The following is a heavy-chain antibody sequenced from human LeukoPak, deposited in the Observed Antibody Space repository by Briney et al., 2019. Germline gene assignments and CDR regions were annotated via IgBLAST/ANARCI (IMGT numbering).Heavy chain of an antibody. D-gene: IGHD5-12*01. CDR2: IRYDGSNK. CDR3: AKGGEYSGYDYAFDI. J-gene: IGHJ3*02. CDR1: GFTFSNFG. Sequence: PGGSLRLSCAASGFTFSNFGMHWVRQAPGKGLEWVAFIRYDGSNKYYADSVKGRFTISRDNSKNTLYLQMNSLRAEDTAVYYCAKGGEYSGYDYAFDIWGQGTMVTVSS. V-gene: IGHV3-30*02.